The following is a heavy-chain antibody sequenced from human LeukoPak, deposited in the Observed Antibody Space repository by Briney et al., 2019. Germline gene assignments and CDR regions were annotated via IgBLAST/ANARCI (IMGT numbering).Heavy chain of an antibody. Sequence: GGSLRLSCAASGFTFSSYAMSWVRQAPGKGLEWVSAISGSGDSTYYADSVKGRFTISRDNSKNSLYLQMNSLRAEDTALYYCATSETYYYDSSGPGTFDIWGQGTMVTVSS. V-gene: IGHV3-23*01. D-gene: IGHD3-22*01. J-gene: IGHJ3*02. CDR3: ATSETYYYDSSGPGTFDI. CDR2: ISGSGDST. CDR1: GFTFSSYA.